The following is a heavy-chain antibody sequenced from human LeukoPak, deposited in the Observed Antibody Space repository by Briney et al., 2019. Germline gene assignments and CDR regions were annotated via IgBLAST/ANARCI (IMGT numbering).Heavy chain of an antibody. J-gene: IGHJ4*02. V-gene: IGHV3-23*01. CDR3: AKDLDGYYDSSGYSYYFES. D-gene: IGHD3-22*01. Sequence: PGASLRLSCAASGFTFSSYAMSWVRQAPGKGLEWVSAISGSGGSTYYADSVKGRFTISRDNSKNTLYLQMNSLRAEDTAVYYCAKDLDGYYDSSGYSYYFESWGQGALGSVSS. CDR1: GFTFSSYA. CDR2: ISGSGGST.